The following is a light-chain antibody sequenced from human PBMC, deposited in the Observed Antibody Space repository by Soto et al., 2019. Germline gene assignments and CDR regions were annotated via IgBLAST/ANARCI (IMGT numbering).Light chain of an antibody. CDR1: QSISNW. CDR3: QQYNSWPWT. CDR2: HAS. J-gene: IGKJ1*01. Sequence: DIQMTQSPSTLPASVGDRVTITCRASQSISNWLAWYQQKPGTAPKVLIYHASNLQSGVPSRFSGSGSGTEFTLTISSLQSEDVAVYYCQQYNSWPWTLGQGTKVDIK. V-gene: IGKV1-5*01.